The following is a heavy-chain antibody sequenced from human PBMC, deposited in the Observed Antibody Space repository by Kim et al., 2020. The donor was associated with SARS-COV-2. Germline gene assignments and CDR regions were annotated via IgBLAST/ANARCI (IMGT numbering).Heavy chain of an antibody. Sequence: AQKFQGRVTMTRDTSTSPVYMELSILRSEDTAVYYCARATASDYYYGMDVWGQGTTVTVSS. CDR3: ARATASDYYYGMDV. J-gene: IGHJ6*02. V-gene: IGHV1-46*01. D-gene: IGHD2-21*02.